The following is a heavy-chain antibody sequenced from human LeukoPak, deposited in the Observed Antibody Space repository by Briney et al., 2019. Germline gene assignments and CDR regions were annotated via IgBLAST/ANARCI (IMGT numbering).Heavy chain of an antibody. CDR3: ARDRVPFVVPAATFDY. V-gene: IGHV3-7*01. Sequence: GGSLRLSCAASGFTFSSYWMSWVRQAPGKGLEWVANIKQDGSEKYYVDSVKGRFTISRDNAKNSLYPQMNSLRAEDTAVYYCARDRVPFVVPAATFDYWGQGTLVTVSS. CDR1: GFTFSSYW. J-gene: IGHJ4*02. D-gene: IGHD2-2*01. CDR2: IKQDGSEK.